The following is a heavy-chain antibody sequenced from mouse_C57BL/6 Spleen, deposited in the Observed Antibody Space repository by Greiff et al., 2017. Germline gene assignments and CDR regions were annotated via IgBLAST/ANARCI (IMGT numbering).Heavy chain of an antibody. V-gene: IGHV1-61*01. CDR3: ARREYYGSLAWFAY. Sequence: QVQLQQPGAELVRPGSSVKLSCKASGYTFTSYWMDWVKQRPGQGLEWIGNIYPSDSETHYNQKFKDKATLTVDKSSSTAYMQLSSLTSEDSAVYYCARREYYGSLAWFAYWGQGTLVTVSA. CDR1: GYTFTSYW. D-gene: IGHD1-1*01. J-gene: IGHJ3*01. CDR2: IYPSDSET.